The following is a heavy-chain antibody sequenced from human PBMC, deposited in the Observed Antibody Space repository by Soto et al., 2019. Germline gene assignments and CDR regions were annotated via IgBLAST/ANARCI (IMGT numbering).Heavy chain of an antibody. V-gene: IGHV3-21*01. CDR3: ASNIAARRVSNLPIDY. CDR1: GFTFSSYS. Sequence: GGSLRLSCAASGFTFSSYSMNWVRQAPGKGLEWVSSISSSSSYIYYADSVKGRFTISRDNAKNSLYLQMNSLRAEDTAVYYCASNIAARRVSNLPIDYWGQGTLVTVS. D-gene: IGHD6-6*01. CDR2: ISSSSSYI. J-gene: IGHJ4*02.